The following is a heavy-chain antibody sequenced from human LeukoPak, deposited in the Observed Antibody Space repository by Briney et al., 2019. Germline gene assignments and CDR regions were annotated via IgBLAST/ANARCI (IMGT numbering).Heavy chain of an antibody. D-gene: IGHD6-13*01. V-gene: IGHV4-61*08. J-gene: IGHJ4*02. Sequence: PSQTLSLTCTVSGGSISSGGYYWSWIRQPPGKGLEWIGYIHYSGSTNYNPSLKSRVTISVDTSKNQFSLKLSSVTAADTAVYYCAREVGGYSSSWYGDYFDYWGQGTLVTVSS. CDR1: GGSISSGGYY. CDR3: AREVGGYSSSWYGDYFDY. CDR2: IHYSGST.